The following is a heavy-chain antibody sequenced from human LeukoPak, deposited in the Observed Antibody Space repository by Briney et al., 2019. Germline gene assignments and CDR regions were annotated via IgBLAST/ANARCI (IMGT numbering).Heavy chain of an antibody. V-gene: IGHV1-46*01. D-gene: IGHD2-2*01. J-gene: IGHJ5*02. CDR1: GYTFTSYY. CDR3: ARDRPYCSSTSCSKTNNWFDP. Sequence: ASVKVSCKASGYTFTSYYMHWVRQAPGQGLEWMGIINPSGCSTSYAQKFQGRVTMTRDTSTSTVYMELSSLRSEDTAVYYCARDRPYCSSTSCSKTNNWFDPWGQGTLVTVSS. CDR2: INPSGCST.